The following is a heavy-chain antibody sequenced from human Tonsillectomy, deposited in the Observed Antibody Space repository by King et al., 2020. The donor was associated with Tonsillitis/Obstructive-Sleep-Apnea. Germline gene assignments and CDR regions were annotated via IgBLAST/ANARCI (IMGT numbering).Heavy chain of an antibody. CDR3: ARDSMSHYYDSSGYYTFDY. Sequence: VQLVESGAEVKKPGASVKVSCKASGYTFTSYGISWVRQAPGQGLEWVGWISAYNGHTNYAQKLQGRVTMTTDTSTSATYMELRSLRSDDTAVYYCARDSMSHYYDSSGYYTFDYWGQGTLVTVSS. J-gene: IGHJ4*02. CDR1: GYTFTSYG. V-gene: IGHV1-18*01. CDR2: ISAYNGHT. D-gene: IGHD3-22*01.